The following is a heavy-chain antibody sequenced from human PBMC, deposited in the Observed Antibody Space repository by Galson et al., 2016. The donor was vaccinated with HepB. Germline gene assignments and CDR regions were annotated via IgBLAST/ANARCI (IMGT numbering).Heavy chain of an antibody. V-gene: IGHV6-1*01. CDR2: TYYRSTWLN. CDR3: TRGYMQNGMNV. CDR1: GDSVTSDNTC. Sequence: CAISGDSVTSDNTCWNWIRQSPSRGLEWLGRTYYRSTWLNDYADSVKSRITVTSDTSKNQFSLQLDSVTPDDTATYFCTRGYMQNGMNVWGQGTTVTV. D-gene: IGHD5-24*01. J-gene: IGHJ6*02.